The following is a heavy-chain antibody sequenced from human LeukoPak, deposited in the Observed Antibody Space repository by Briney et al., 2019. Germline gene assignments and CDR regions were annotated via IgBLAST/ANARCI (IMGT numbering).Heavy chain of an antibody. V-gene: IGHV1-2*02. J-gene: IGHJ4*02. D-gene: IGHD3-3*01. Sequence: PKASVKVSCKASGYTFTGYYMHWVRQAPGQGLEWMGWINPNSGGTNYAQKFQGRVTMTRDTSISTAYMELSRLRSDDTAVYYCARVYGRNSWSGYTTPGIDYWGQGTLVTVSS. CDR2: INPNSGGT. CDR3: ARVYGRNSWSGYTTPGIDY. CDR1: GYTFTGYY.